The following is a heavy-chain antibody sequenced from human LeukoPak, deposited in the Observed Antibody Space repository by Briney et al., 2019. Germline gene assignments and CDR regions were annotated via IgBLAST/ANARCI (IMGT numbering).Heavy chain of an antibody. CDR2: INHSGST. V-gene: IGHV4-34*01. CDR1: GGSFSGYY. CDR3: AITYDSSGYYPLSFDY. Sequence: PSETLSLTCAVYGGSFSGYYWSWIRQPPGKGLEWIGEINHSGSTNYNPSLKSRVTISVDTSKNQFSLKLSSVTAADTAVYYCAITYDSSGYYPLSFDYWGQGALVTVSS. D-gene: IGHD3-22*01. J-gene: IGHJ4*02.